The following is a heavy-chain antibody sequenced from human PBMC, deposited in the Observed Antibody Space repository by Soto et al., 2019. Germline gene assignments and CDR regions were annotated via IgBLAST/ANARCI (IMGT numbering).Heavy chain of an antibody. CDR3: AGDTYYYASPF. D-gene: IGHD3-10*01. CDR2: ISGGGTTT. J-gene: IGHJ4*02. Sequence: GGSLRLPCAASGFRFSDHYMTWIRQAPGTGLEWVSKISGGGTTTYYANSVKGRFTVSRDNAKNSLYLQMNNLRTEDTAVYYCAGDTYYYASPFWGQGNLVTVSS. CDR1: GFRFSDHY. V-gene: IGHV3-11*01.